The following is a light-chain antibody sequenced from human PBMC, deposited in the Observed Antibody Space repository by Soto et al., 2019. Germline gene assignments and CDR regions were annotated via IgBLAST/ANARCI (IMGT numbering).Light chain of an antibody. Sequence: QSALTQPASVSGSPGQSITISCTGTSSDVGGYDYVSWYQQHPGKAPKLIIYEVSNRPSGFSNRFSGSKSGNTASLTISGLQAEEEADYYCSSYGTRNILVFGTGTKLTVL. J-gene: IGLJ1*01. CDR1: SSDVGGYDY. V-gene: IGLV2-14*01. CDR3: SSYGTRNILV. CDR2: EVS.